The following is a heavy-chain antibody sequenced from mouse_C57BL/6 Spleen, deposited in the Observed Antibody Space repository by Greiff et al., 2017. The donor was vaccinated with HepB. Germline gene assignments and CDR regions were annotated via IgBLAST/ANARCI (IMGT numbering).Heavy chain of an antibody. CDR3: ARDITTVVAWDV. J-gene: IGHJ1*03. CDR2: IWSGGST. CDR1: GFSFTSYG. V-gene: IGHV2-2*01. Sequence: VMLVESGPGLVQPSQSLSITCTVSGFSFTSYGVHWVRQSPGKGLEWLGVIWSGGSTDYNAAFISRLSISKDNSKSQVFFKMNSLQADDTAIYYCARDITTVVAWDVWGTGTTVTVSS. D-gene: IGHD1-1*01.